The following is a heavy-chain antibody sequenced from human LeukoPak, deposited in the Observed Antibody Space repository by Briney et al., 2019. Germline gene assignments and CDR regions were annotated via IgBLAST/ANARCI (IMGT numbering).Heavy chain of an antibody. D-gene: IGHD1-20*01. V-gene: IGHV3-23*01. Sequence: QLGGSLRLSCAASGFTFSSYAMSWVRQAPGKGLEWVSAISGSGGSTYYADSVKGRFTISRDNSKNTLYLQMNSLRAEDTAVYYCAKDLRYNWNDLYDAFDIWGQGTMVTVSS. CDR2: ISGSGGST. CDR1: GFTFSSYA. CDR3: AKDLRYNWNDLYDAFDI. J-gene: IGHJ3*02.